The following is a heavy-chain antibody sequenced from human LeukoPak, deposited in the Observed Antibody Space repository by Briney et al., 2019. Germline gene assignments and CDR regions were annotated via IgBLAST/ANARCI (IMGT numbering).Heavy chain of an antibody. D-gene: IGHD4-17*01. V-gene: IGHV3-23*01. CDR1: GFTFSTYA. Sequence: GGSLRLSCAASGFTFSTYAMSWVCQAPGKGLEWVSGVRGSGTDTYYADSVKGRFTISRDNSKNTLYLQMNSLRAEDTAIYYCAKDSSVPYGITDWGQGTLVTVSS. J-gene: IGHJ4*02. CDR2: VRGSGTDT. CDR3: AKDSSVPYGITD.